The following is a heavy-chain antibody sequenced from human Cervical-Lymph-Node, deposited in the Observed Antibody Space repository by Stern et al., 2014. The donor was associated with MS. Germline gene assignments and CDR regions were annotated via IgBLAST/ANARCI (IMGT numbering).Heavy chain of an antibody. CDR1: GGTFSSYA. J-gene: IGHJ6*02. CDR2: IIPIFGPA. CDR3: ARGELKEGLVRGMDV. V-gene: IGHV1-69*01. Sequence: QVQLVQSGAEVKKPGSSVKVSCKASGGTFSSYAISWVRQAPGQGLEWMGGIIPIFGPANYAQKFPGRVTITADEYTRTAYTELRSLRSEDTAVYYCARGELKEGLVRGMDVWGQGTTVTVSS. D-gene: IGHD1-26*01.